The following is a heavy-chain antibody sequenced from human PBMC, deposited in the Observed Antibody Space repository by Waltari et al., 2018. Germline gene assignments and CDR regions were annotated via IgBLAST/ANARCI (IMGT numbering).Heavy chain of an antibody. D-gene: IGHD3-9*01. V-gene: IGHV1-8*01. CDR2: MNPNSGNT. CDR1: GYTFTSYD. J-gene: IGHJ4*02. Sequence: ASGYTFTSYDINWVRQATGQGLEWMGWMNPNSGNTGYAQKFQGRVTMTRNTSISTAYMELSSLRSEDTAVYYCASLSGYYGVPFDYWGQGTLVTVSS. CDR3: ASLSGYYGVPFDY.